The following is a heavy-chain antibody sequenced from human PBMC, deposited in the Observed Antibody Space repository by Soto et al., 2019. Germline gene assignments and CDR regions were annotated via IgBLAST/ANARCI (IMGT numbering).Heavy chain of an antibody. V-gene: IGHV4-4*02. Sequence: VQLQESGPGLVKPWGTLSLTCGVSGCSVSRDNWWSWVRQPPGKGLEWIGEIHHSGSTNYSPSLKSRVTMSVDKSRNQCSLKLTSVTAADTAVYYCAENGSYDLVNWGQGTRVTVSS. CDR2: IHHSGST. D-gene: IGHD3-10*01. CDR3: AENGSYDLVN. J-gene: IGHJ4*02. CDR1: GCSVSRDNW.